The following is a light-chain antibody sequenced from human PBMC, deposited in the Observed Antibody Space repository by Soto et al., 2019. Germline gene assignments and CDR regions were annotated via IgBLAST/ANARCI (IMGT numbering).Light chain of an antibody. Sequence: DMVLTQSPVTLYLSPGERVTLSCRASQSVRSNLAWYHQKPGQAPRLLIHGATTRATGIPARFSGSGSGTEFTLTISCLQSEDFAVYYCQQYNNWPRTFGQGTKV. CDR3: QQYNNWPRT. CDR1: QSVRSN. J-gene: IGKJ1*01. CDR2: GAT. V-gene: IGKV3-15*01.